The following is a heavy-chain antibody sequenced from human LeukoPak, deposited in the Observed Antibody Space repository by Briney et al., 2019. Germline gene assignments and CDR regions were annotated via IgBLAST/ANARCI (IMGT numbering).Heavy chain of an antibody. CDR2: ISSSSSYI. Sequence: PGGSLRLSCAASGFTFGSYSMNWVRQAPGKGLEWVSSISSSSSYIYYADSVKGRFTISRDNAKNSLYLQMNSLRAEDTAVYYCARGSYQLPPTWFDPWGQGTLVTVSS. D-gene: IGHD2-2*01. V-gene: IGHV3-21*01. CDR1: GFTFGSYS. CDR3: ARGSYQLPPTWFDP. J-gene: IGHJ5*02.